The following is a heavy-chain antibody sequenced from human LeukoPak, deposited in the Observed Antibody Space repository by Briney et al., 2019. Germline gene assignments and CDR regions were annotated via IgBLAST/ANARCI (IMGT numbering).Heavy chain of an antibody. CDR1: GFTFSSYA. CDR2: ISGSGGST. Sequence: PGGSLRLSCAASGFTFSSYAMSWVRQAPGRGLECVSAISGSGGSTYYADYVKGRFTLSRDNSKNTLYLKMNSLRAEDTAVYYCAKDAPAGGPFDYWGQGTLVTVSS. J-gene: IGHJ4*02. V-gene: IGHV3-23*01. CDR3: AKDAPAGGPFDY. D-gene: IGHD3-16*01.